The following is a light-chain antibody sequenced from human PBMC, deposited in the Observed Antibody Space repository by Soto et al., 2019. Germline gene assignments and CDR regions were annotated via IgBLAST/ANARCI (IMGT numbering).Light chain of an antibody. CDR1: QDISKY. CDR3: QQYKSLLS. CDR2: DAS. Sequence: DIQMTQSPSSLSASVGDRVTITCQASQDISKYLNWYQQKPGKAPKLLIYDASNLETGVPSRFSGSGSGTDFTLTINSLQPEDIAKYYQQYKSLLSFGPGTKVDIK. J-gene: IGKJ3*01. V-gene: IGKV1-33*01.